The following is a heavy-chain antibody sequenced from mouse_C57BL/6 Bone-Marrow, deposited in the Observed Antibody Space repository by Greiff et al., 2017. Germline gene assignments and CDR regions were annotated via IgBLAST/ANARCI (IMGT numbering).Heavy chain of an antibody. CDR3: ARAVVASSYWYFDV. V-gene: IGHV1-39*01. J-gene: IGHJ1*03. CDR2: IHPNYGTT. CDR1: GYSFTDYN. Sequence: EVQLQQSGPELVKPGASVKISCKASGYSFTDYNMNWVKQSNGQSLEWIGVIHPNYGTTSYNQKFKGKATLTVDQSSSTAYMQLNSLTSEYSAVYYCARAVVASSYWYFDVWGTGTTVTVSS. D-gene: IGHD1-1*01.